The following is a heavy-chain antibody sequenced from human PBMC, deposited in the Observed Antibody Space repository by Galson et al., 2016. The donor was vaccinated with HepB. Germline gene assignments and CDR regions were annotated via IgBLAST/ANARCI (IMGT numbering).Heavy chain of an antibody. V-gene: IGHV2-5*02. CDR2: IYGDGDK. J-gene: IGHJ4*02. CDR1: GFSLNTGVVG. CDR3: AHTLRSATFDF. D-gene: IGHD6-19*01. Sequence: PALVKPTQTLTLTCTFSGFSLNTGVVGVGWLRQPPGKALEWLAHIYGDGDKRFTPSLKARLTLATGTSKNQVVLTLTNMDPADTATYFCAHTLRSATFDFWGQGTLVTVSS.